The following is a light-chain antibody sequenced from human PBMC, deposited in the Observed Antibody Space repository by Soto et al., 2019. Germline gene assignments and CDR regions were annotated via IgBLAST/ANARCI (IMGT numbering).Light chain of an antibody. V-gene: IGLV1-40*01. CDR2: GNN. CDR1: SSNIGAHYD. Sequence: QSVLTQPPSVSRAPGQRVTISCTGSSSNIGAHYDVHGYQQLPGTAAKLLIYGNNNRPSGVPDRFSGSKSGTSASLAITGLQTEDEADYHCQSYDSTLSIWVFGGGTKLTVL. CDR3: QSYDSTLSIWV. J-gene: IGLJ3*02.